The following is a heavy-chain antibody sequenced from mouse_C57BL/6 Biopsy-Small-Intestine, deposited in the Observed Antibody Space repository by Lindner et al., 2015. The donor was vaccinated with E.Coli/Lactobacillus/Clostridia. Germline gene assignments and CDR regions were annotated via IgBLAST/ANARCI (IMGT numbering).Heavy chain of an antibody. D-gene: IGHD2-13*01. CDR1: GYTFTSYV. V-gene: IGHV1-14*01. J-gene: IGHJ2*01. CDR3: ARDGYGDYLYFDY. Sequence: VQLQESGPELVKPGASVKMSRKASGYTFTSYVMHWVKQKPGQGLEWIGYINPYNDGTKYNEKFKGKATLTSDKSSSTAYMELSSLTSEDSAVYYCARDGYGDYLYFDYWGQGTTLTVSS. CDR2: INPYNDGT.